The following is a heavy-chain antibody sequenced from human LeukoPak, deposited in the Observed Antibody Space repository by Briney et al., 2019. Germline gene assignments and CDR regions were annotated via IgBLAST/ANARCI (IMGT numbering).Heavy chain of an antibody. D-gene: IGHD1-14*01. Sequence: PGGSLRLSCAASGFTFSSYAMSWVRQAPGEGLGWVSFISSGSSYIYYADSVKGRFTISRDNATNSLFLQMNSLRAEDTAVYYCARQPGYYYMDVWGKGTRVTVSS. CDR2: ISSGSSYI. J-gene: IGHJ6*03. CDR1: GFTFSSYA. V-gene: IGHV3-21*01. CDR3: ARQPGYYYMDV.